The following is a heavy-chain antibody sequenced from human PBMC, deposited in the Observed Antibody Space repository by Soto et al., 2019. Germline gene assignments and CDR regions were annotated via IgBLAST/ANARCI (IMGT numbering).Heavy chain of an antibody. CDR2: IFYTGSA. CDR3: ARDPAYRRYFEY. D-gene: IGHD3-16*01. J-gene: IGHJ4*02. Sequence: LSLTCTVSGASISSGRHYWSWIRQHPGKGLEWIGYIFYTGSAYYSPSFESRVAVSIDTSKNQFSLTLSSVTAADTAVYYCARDPAYRRYFEYWGQGALVTVSS. V-gene: IGHV4-31*03. CDR1: GASISSGRHY.